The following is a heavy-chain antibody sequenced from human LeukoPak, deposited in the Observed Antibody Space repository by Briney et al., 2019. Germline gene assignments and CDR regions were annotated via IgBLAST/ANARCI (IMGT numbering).Heavy chain of an antibody. J-gene: IGHJ4*02. D-gene: IGHD3-22*01. V-gene: IGHV1-69*13. CDR1: GGTFSSYA. Sequence: SVTVSCKASGGTFSSYAISWVRQAPGQGLEWMGGIIPIFGTANYAQKFQGRVTITADESTSTAYMELSSLRSEDTAVYYCARDSRRGGYYYDWDYYFDYWGQGTLVTVSS. CDR2: IIPIFGTA. CDR3: ARDSRRGGYYYDWDYYFDY.